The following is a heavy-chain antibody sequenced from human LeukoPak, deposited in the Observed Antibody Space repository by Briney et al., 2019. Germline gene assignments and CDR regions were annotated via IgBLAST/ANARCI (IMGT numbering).Heavy chain of an antibody. CDR2: INPSGGST. D-gene: IGHD6-13*01. Sequence: ASVKVSCKASGYTFTSYYMHWVRQAPGQGLEWMGIINPSGGSTSYAQKFQGRVTMTRDMSTRTVYMEVSSLMSEGTAAYYCARELAADGRVPDYWGQGTLVTVSS. CDR1: GYTFTSYY. V-gene: IGHV1-46*01. J-gene: IGHJ4*02. CDR3: ARELAADGRVPDY.